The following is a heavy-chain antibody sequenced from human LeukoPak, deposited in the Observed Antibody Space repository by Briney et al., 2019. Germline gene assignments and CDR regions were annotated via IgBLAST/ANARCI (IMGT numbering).Heavy chain of an antibody. CDR3: AKDLAPYYDSSGYPSY. D-gene: IGHD3-22*01. J-gene: IGHJ4*02. CDR1: GFTFSSYA. V-gene: IGHV3-23*01. Sequence: GGSLRLSCAASGFTFSSYAMSWVRQAPGKGLEWVSAISGSGGSTYYADSVKGRFTISRDNSKNTLCLQMNSLRAEDTAVYYCAKDLAPYYDSSGYPSYWGQGTLVTVSS. CDR2: ISGSGGST.